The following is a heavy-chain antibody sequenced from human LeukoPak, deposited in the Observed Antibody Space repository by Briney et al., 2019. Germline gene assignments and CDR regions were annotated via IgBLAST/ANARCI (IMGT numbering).Heavy chain of an antibody. CDR1: GFIFSSYG. D-gene: IGHD3-3*01. CDR2: VRFDGRNT. V-gene: IGHV3-30*02. Sequence: GGSLRLSCAASGFIFSSYGMHWVRQAPGKGLEWVAFVRFDGRNTYYADSVRGRFTISKDNSKNTLYLQMNSLTPEDTAVYYCAKDPRVYLEWSLGGPEYWGQGTLVTVSS. J-gene: IGHJ4*02. CDR3: AKDPRVYLEWSLGGPEY.